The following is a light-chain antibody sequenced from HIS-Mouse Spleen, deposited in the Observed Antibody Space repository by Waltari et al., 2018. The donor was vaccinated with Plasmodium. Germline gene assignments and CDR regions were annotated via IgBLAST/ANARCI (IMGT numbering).Light chain of an antibody. Sequence: SYELTQPPSVSVSPGQTARLTFSGDALPKQYAYWYQQKPGQPPVLVIYKDSERPSGIPERFAGSSSGTTVTLTISGVQAEDEADYYCQSTDSSGTYWVFGGGTKLTVL. J-gene: IGLJ3*02. CDR3: QSTDSSGTYWV. V-gene: IGLV3-25*03. CDR2: KDS. CDR1: ALPKQY.